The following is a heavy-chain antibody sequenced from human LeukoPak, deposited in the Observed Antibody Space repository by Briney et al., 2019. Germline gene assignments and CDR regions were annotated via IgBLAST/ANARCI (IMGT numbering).Heavy chain of an antibody. CDR3: AKDQAAAGTRWFDP. V-gene: IGHV3-30*18. J-gene: IGHJ5*02. CDR1: GFTFSSYG. Sequence: GGTLRLSCAASGFTFSSYGMHWVRQAPGKGLEWVAVISYDGSNKYYADSVKGRFTISRDNSKNTLYLQMNSLRAEDTAVYYCAKDQAAAGTRWFDPWGQGTLVTVSS. D-gene: IGHD6-13*01. CDR2: ISYDGSNK.